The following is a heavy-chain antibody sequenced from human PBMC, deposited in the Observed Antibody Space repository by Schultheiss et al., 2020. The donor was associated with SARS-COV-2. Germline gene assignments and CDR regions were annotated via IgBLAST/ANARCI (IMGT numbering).Heavy chain of an antibody. CDR2: VFYTGST. CDR1: GGSISSGGYY. J-gene: IGHJ5*02. D-gene: IGHD5-18*01. Sequence: SQTLSLTCTVSGGSISSGGYYWSWIRQHPGKGLEWIGYVFYTGSTNYNPSLTSRVTISVDKSKNQFSLKLSSVTAADTAVYYCARNVYSYGPLNWFDPWGQGTLVTVSS. V-gene: IGHV4-61*05. CDR3: ARNVYSYGPLNWFDP.